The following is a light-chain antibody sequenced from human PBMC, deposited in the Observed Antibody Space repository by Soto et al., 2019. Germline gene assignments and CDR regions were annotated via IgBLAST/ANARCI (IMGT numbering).Light chain of an antibody. Sequence: DIQVTQSPFSLSASVGDRVTITCRASQTIKTYLTWYQQRPGKAPQLLIYAASSLQAGVPSRFSGSGSGTDFTLTISSLQPEDFATYYCQQSYSSPSTFGQGTKLEIK. J-gene: IGKJ2*01. V-gene: IGKV1-39*01. CDR1: QTIKTY. CDR2: AAS. CDR3: QQSYSSPST.